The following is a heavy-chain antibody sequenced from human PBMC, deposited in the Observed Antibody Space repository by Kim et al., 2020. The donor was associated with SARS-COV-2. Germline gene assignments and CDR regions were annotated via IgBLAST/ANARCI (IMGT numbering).Heavy chain of an antibody. J-gene: IGHJ4*02. CDR3: ARGRYYYDR. Sequence: SGPTLVNPTQTLTLTCTFSGFSLRDSGMCVTWIRQPPGKALEWLARIDWDGDKHYSTSLMTRLTISKDTSKNQVVLTVTNMDPVDTATYYCARGRYYYDRWGQGSLVTVSS. CDR2: IDWDGDK. V-gene: IGHV2-70*11. D-gene: IGHD3-22*01. CDR1: GFSLRDSGMC.